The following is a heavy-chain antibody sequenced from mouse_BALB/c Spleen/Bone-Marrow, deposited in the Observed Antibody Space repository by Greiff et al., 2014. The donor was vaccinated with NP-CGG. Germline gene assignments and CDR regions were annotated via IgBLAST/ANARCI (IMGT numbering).Heavy chain of an antibody. CDR1: GYTFTSYD. CDR2: IYPGDGST. V-gene: IGHV1S56*01. J-gene: IGHJ2*01. Sequence: VQLQESGPEMVKPGALVKISCRASGYTFTSYDINWVKQRPGQGLEWIGWIYPGDGSTNYNEKFKGKATLTADNSSSTAYMQLSSLTSENSAVYFCARWNYGSRRGFDYWGQGTTLTVSS. D-gene: IGHD1-1*01. CDR3: ARWNYGSRRGFDY.